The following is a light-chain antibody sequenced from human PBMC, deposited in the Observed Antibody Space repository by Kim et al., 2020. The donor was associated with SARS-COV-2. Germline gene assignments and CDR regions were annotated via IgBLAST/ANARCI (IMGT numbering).Light chain of an antibody. Sequence: VSPGQTASITCSGDKLGDKYVCWYQQKPGQSPALVIYQDAKRPSRIPERFSGSNSGNTATLTISGTQPMDEADYYCQAWDSSTVVFGGGTQLTVL. J-gene: IGLJ2*01. CDR1: KLGDKY. CDR3: QAWDSSTVV. V-gene: IGLV3-1*01. CDR2: QDA.